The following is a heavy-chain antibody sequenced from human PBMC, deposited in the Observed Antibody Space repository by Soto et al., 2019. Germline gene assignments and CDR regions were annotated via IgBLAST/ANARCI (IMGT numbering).Heavy chain of an antibody. CDR2: ISAYNGNT. V-gene: IGHV1-18*01. Sequence: ASVKVSCKASGYTFTSYGISWVRQAPGQGLEWMGWISAYNGNTNYAQKLQGRVTVTTDRSTSTAYMELRRLRSDDTAVYYCAGTPGAAVSEATNYFDYWGQGTLVTVSS. CDR1: GYTFTSYG. J-gene: IGHJ4*02. CDR3: AGTPGAAVSEATNYFDY. D-gene: IGHD1-1*01.